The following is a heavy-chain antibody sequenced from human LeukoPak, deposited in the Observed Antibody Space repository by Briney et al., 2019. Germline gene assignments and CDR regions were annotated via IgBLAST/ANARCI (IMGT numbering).Heavy chain of an antibody. Sequence: GGSLRLSCAASGFTFSSYSMNWVRQAPGKGLEWVSAIKSSSDYIFYADSVQGRFTISRDNAVNSLFLQMNSLRAEDTAVYYCASRYCTSTNCYAFDIWGQGTVVTVSS. D-gene: IGHD2-2*01. CDR1: GFTFSSYS. CDR2: IKSSSDYI. CDR3: ASRYCTSTNCYAFDI. V-gene: IGHV3-21*01. J-gene: IGHJ3*02.